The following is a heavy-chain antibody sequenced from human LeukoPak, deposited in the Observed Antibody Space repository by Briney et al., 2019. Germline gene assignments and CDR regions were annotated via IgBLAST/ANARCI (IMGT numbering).Heavy chain of an antibody. CDR1: GYSFTSYW. Sequence: GESLKISCKGSGYSFTSYWIGWVRQMPGKGLEWMGIIYPGDSDTRYSPSFQGQVTISADKSISTAYLQWSSLKASDTAMYYCARGPVRARGYYYYYMDVWGKGTTVTVSS. D-gene: IGHD3-10*01. CDR3: ARGPVRARGYYYYYMDV. V-gene: IGHV5-51*01. CDR2: IYPGDSDT. J-gene: IGHJ6*03.